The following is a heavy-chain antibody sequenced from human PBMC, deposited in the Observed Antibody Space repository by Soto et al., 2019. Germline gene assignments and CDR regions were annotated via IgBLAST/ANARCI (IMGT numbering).Heavy chain of an antibody. Sequence: GGSLRLSCAASGFTFSSNAISWVRQAPGKGLEWVSGISGSGDGTYYADSVKGRFTISRDNSKNTLYLQMNSLRAEDTALYYCAHSYTATPYYFAYWGQGTLVTVSS. V-gene: IGHV3-23*01. CDR1: GFTFSSNA. D-gene: IGHD2-2*02. J-gene: IGHJ4*02. CDR2: ISGSGDGT. CDR3: AHSYTATPYYFAY.